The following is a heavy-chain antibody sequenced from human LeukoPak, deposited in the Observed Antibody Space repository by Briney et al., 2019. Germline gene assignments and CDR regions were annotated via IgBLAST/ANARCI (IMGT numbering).Heavy chain of an antibody. CDR3: AKHGTAYSSSWFDY. D-gene: IGHD6-13*01. CDR2: ISSSSSYT. V-gene: IGHV3-11*03. J-gene: IGHJ5*01. Sequence: GGSLRLSCAASGFTFSDYYMSWIRQAPGKGLEWVSYISSSSSYTNYADSVKGRFTISRDNSKNTLYLQMNSLRDEDTAVYNCAKHGTAYSSSWFDYWGQGTLVTVSS. CDR1: GFTFSDYY.